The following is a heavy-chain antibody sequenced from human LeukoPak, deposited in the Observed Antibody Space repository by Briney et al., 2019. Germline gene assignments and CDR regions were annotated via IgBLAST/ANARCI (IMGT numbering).Heavy chain of an antibody. J-gene: IGHJ4*02. CDR2: ISGSGGST. D-gene: IGHD6-19*01. CDR1: GFTFSSYA. CDR3: AKAVFGIAVAGYFDY. V-gene: IGHV3-23*01. Sequence: GESLRLSCAASGFTFSSYAMSWVRQAPGKGLEWVSAISGSGGSTYYADSVKGRFTISRDNSKNTLYLQMNSLRAEDTAVYYCAKAVFGIAVAGYFDYWGQGTLVTVSS.